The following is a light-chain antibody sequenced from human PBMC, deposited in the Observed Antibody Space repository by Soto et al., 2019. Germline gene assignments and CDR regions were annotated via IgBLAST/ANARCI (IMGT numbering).Light chain of an antibody. V-gene: IGLV2-14*01. Sequence: QSALTQPASVSGSPGQSITISCTGSISDIGAYNYVSWFQQYPGKAPKLIISEVSNRPSGVSDRFSGSKSGNTASLTISGLQAEDEADYYCSSYTSSNTLLFGGGTKLTVL. CDR1: ISDIGAYNY. CDR2: EVS. CDR3: SSYTSSNTLL. J-gene: IGLJ2*01.